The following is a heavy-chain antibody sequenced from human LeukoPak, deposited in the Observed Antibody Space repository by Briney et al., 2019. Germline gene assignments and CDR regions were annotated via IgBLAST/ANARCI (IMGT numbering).Heavy chain of an antibody. Sequence: SETLSLTCTVSGGSISSGGYYWSWIRQPPGKGLEWIGEINHSGSTNYNPSLKSRVTISVDTSKNQFSLKLSSVTAADTAVYYCASSMLRTPNKDYWGQGTLVTVSS. CDR1: GGSISSGGYY. D-gene: IGHD2-15*01. J-gene: IGHJ4*02. V-gene: IGHV4-39*07. CDR3: ASSMLRTPNKDY. CDR2: INHSGST.